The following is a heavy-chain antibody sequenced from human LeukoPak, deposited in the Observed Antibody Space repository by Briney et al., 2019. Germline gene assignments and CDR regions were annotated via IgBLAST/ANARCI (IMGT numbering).Heavy chain of an antibody. J-gene: IGHJ4*02. CDR3: ARLNYDILTGYRELDY. Sequence: GESLRLSCAASGFTFSSYSMNWVRQAPGKGLEWVAFIRYDGSNKYYADSVKGRFTISRDNSKNTLYLQMNSLRAEDTAVYYCARLNYDILTGYRELDYWGQGTLVTVSS. D-gene: IGHD3-9*01. CDR1: GFTFSSYS. CDR2: IRYDGSNK. V-gene: IGHV3-30*02.